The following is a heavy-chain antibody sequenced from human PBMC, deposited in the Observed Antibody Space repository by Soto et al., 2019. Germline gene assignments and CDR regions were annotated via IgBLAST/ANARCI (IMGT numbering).Heavy chain of an antibody. CDR2: ISAYNGNT. J-gene: IGHJ6*03. Sequence: ASVKVSCKASGYTFTSYGISWVRQAPGQGLEWMGWISAYNGNTNYAQKLQGRVTMTTDTSTSTAYMGLRSLRSDDTAVYYCARDAHRRGYSYGFDYYYYMDVWGKGTTITVSS. D-gene: IGHD5-18*01. V-gene: IGHV1-18*01. CDR1: GYTFTSYG. CDR3: ARDAHRRGYSYGFDYYYYMDV.